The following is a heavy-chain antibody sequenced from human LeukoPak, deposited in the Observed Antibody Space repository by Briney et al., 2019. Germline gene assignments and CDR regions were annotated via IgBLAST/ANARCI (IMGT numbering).Heavy chain of an antibody. CDR2: MNPNSGNT. CDR1: GYTFTSYD. D-gene: IGHD4-17*01. J-gene: IGHJ6*02. V-gene: IGHV1-8*03. CDR3: ARDGDYGYYYYGMDV. Sequence: GASVKVSCKASGYTFTSYDINWVRQATGQGLEWMGWMNPNSGNTGYAQKFQGRVTITRNTSISTAYMELSSLRSEDTAVYYCARDGDYGYYYYGMDVWGQGTTVTVSS.